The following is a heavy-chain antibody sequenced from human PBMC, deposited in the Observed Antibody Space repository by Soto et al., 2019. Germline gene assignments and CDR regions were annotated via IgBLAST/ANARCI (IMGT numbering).Heavy chain of an antibody. CDR3: ARDGVLRFLEWSNYSYGMDV. CDR2: IDPSDSYT. CDR1: GYSFTSYW. V-gene: IGHV5-10-1*01. J-gene: IGHJ6*02. Sequence: GESLKISCKGSGYSFTSYWISWVRQMPGKGLEWMGRIDPSDSYTNYSPSFQGHVTISADKSISTAYLQWSSLKASDTAMYYCARDGVLRFLEWSNYSYGMDVWGQGTTVTVSS. D-gene: IGHD3-3*01.